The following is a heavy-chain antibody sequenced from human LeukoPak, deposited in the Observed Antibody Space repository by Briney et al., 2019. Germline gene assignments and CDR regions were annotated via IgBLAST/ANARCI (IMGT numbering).Heavy chain of an antibody. CDR1: KFTFSSHA. V-gene: IGHV3-23*01. D-gene: IGHD3-10*01. CDR3: AKDQGDTMVRGAPPYYYYGMDV. CDR2: ISGLCDKT. Sequence: PGGSLRLSCAASKFTFSSHAMNWVRQTTGKGLEWVSTISGLCDKTYYADSVKGRFTISRDNSKNTLFLQMNSLRAEDTAVYYCAKDQGDTMVRGAPPYYYYGMDVWGQGTTVTVSS. J-gene: IGHJ6*02.